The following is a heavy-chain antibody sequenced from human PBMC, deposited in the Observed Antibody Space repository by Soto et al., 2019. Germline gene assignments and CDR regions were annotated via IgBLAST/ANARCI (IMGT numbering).Heavy chain of an antibody. J-gene: IGHJ3*02. Sequence: QPGGSLRLSCSASGYFFSSYTMYWVRQSPGKGLEYVSAISSDGGNTYDADSVKGRFTISRDNSKKTMDLQMSSLRVEDTAVYYCVKVVYTLASRAFDIWGPGLMLT. CDR1: GYFFSSYT. D-gene: IGHD2-8*01. CDR2: ISSDGGNT. V-gene: IGHV3-64D*08. CDR3: VKVVYTLASRAFDI.